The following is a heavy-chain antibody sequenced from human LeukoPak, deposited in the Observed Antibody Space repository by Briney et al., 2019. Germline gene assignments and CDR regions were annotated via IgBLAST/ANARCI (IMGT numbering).Heavy chain of an antibody. J-gene: IGHJ4*02. D-gene: IGHD3-3*01. CDR2: INSDGSST. CDR1: GFTFSSYW. Sequence: PGGSLRLSCAASGFTFSSYWMHWVRQAPGKGLVWVSRINSDGSSTSYADSVKGRFTISRDNAKNTQYLQMNSLRAEDTAVYYCAREHYDFWSGYSKSNDYWGQGTLVTVSS. V-gene: IGHV3-74*01. CDR3: AREHYDFWSGYSKSNDY.